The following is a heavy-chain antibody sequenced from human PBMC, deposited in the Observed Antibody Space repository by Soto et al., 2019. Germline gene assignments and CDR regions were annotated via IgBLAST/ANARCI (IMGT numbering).Heavy chain of an antibody. CDR2: ISYDGSNK. D-gene: IGHD2-21*02. CDR3: AKDFVSFSKIVVVTAFFDY. CDR1: GFTFSSYG. J-gene: IGHJ4*02. V-gene: IGHV3-30*18. Sequence: GGSLRLSCAASGFTFSSYGMHWVRQAPGKGLEWVAVISYDGSNKYYADSVKGRFTISRDNSKNTLYLQMNSLRAEDTAVYYCAKDFVSFSKIVVVTAFFDYWGQGNLVTVSS.